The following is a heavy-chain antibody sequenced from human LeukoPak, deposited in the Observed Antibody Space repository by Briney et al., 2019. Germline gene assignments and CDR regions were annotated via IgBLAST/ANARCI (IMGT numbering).Heavy chain of an antibody. CDR2: ISGGDGST. CDR1: GFTFASFA. D-gene: IGHD6-13*01. CDR3: AKEAYSSSWYIDY. J-gene: IGHJ4*02. Sequence: GGSLRLSCAASGFTFASFAMSWVRQAPGKGLEWVSAISGGDGSTYYTDSVKGRFTISTDNSKNMLYLQMNSLRPEDTAVYYCAKEAYSSSWYIDYWGQGTLVTVSS. V-gene: IGHV3-23*01.